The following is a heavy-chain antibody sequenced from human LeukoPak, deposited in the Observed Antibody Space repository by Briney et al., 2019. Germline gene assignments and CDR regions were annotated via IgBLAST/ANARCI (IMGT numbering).Heavy chain of an antibody. CDR2: ISSSSTI. CDR3: ARVRGSGWYSDY. J-gene: IGHJ4*02. V-gene: IGHV3-48*04. Sequence: GGSLRLSCAASGFTFSTYSMNWVRQAPGKGLEWVSYISSSSTIYYADSVKGRFTISRDNAKNSLYLQMDSLRAEDTAMYYCARVRGSGWYSDYWGQGTLVTVSS. CDR1: GFTFSTYS. D-gene: IGHD6-19*01.